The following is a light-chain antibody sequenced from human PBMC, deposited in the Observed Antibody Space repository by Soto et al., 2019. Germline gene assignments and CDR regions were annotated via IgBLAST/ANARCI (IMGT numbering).Light chain of an antibody. V-gene: IGKV3-15*01. CDR1: QGIGDT. CDR2: DTS. J-gene: IGKJ4*01. CDR3: QPYNNLPLT. Sequence: EFVMSQSPSTLSVSQGEGATLSCRASQGIGDTLAWYQHKPGQTPRLLIYDTSTRATGVPTRFSGSRSGAEFTLTINSLQSEDFAVYYCQPYNNLPLTFGGGTKVDIK.